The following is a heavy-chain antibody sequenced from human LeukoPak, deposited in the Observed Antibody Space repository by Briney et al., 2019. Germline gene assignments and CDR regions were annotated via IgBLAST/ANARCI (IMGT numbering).Heavy chain of an antibody. D-gene: IGHD3-22*01. Sequence: GGSLRLSCAASGFTVSSNYMSWVRQAPGKGLEWVSVICSGGSTYYADSVKGRFTISRDNAKNSLYLQMNSLRAEDTAVYYCTREDYYDSSLADAFDIWGQGTMVTVSS. CDR2: ICSGGST. J-gene: IGHJ3*02. V-gene: IGHV3-53*01. CDR1: GFTVSSNY. CDR3: TREDYYDSSLADAFDI.